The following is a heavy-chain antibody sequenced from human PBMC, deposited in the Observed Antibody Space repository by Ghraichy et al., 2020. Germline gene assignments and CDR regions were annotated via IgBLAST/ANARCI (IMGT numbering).Heavy chain of an antibody. Sequence: GESLRLSCAASGFTFSSFWMTWVRQAPGKGLEWVANIEQDGSQKYYVDSVKGRFTISRDNAKNSLYLQMNSLRAEDTAVYYCARVPMVRGVIIVYYYYGMDVWGQGTTVTVSS. CDR1: GFTFSSFW. D-gene: IGHD3-10*01. J-gene: IGHJ6*02. CDR2: IEQDGSQK. V-gene: IGHV3-7*01. CDR3: ARVPMVRGVIIVYYYYGMDV.